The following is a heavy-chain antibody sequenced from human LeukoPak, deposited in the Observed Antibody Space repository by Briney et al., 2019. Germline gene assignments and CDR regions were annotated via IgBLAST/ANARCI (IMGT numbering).Heavy chain of an antibody. CDR1: GFTFSSYA. V-gene: IGHV3-23*01. CDR2: ISGSGGST. J-gene: IGHJ4*02. CDR3: TKRHDYYETSGYYPDFDF. D-gene: IGHD3-22*01. Sequence: PGGSLRLSCAASGFTFSSYAMSWVRQAPGKGLEWVSAISGSGGSTYYADSVKGRFTISRDNSENTLYLQMNSLRAEDTALYYCTKRHDYYETSGYYPDFDFWGQGTLVSVSP.